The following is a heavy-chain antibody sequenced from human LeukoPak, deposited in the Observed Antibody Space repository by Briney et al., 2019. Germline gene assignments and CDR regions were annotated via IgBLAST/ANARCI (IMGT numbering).Heavy chain of an antibody. V-gene: IGHV1-46*01. CDR2: INPSGGST. CDR1: GYTFTSYY. CDR3: ARAAYEDYDSSGPAWFDY. J-gene: IGHJ4*02. D-gene: IGHD3-22*01. Sequence: ASVKVSCKASGYTFTSYYMHWVRQAPGQGLEWMGIINPSGGSTSYAQKFQGRVTMTTDTSTSTAYMELRSLRSDDTAVYYCARAAYEDYDSSGPAWFDYWGQGTLVTVSP.